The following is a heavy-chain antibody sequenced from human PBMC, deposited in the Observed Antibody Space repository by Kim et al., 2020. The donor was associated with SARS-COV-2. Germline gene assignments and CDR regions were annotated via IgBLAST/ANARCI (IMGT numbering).Heavy chain of an antibody. CDR1: GFTFSSYS. Sequence: GGSLRLSCAASGFTFSSYSMNWVRQAPGKGLEWVSSISSSSSYIYYADSVKGRFTISRDNAKNSLYLQMNSLRAEDTAVYYCARDSTYYDILTGPQPVGKDYGMDVWGQGTTVTVSS. CDR3: ARDSTYYDILTGPQPVGKDYGMDV. D-gene: IGHD3-9*01. V-gene: IGHV3-21*01. J-gene: IGHJ6*02. CDR2: ISSSSSYI.